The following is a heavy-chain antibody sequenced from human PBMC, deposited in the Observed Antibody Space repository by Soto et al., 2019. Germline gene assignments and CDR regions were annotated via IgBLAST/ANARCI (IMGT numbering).Heavy chain of an antibody. D-gene: IGHD6-13*01. CDR2: ISYDGSNK. Sequence: PGGSLRLSCAASGFTFSSYAMHWVRQAPGKGLEWVAVISYDGSNKYYADSVKGRFTISRDNSKNTLYLQMNSLRAEDTAVYYCARAAAGTSEYFQHWGQGTLVTVSS. CDR1: GFTFSSYA. V-gene: IGHV3-30-3*01. CDR3: ARAAAGTSEYFQH. J-gene: IGHJ1*01.